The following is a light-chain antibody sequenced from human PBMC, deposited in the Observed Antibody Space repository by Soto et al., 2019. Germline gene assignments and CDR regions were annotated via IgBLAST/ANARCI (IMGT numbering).Light chain of an antibody. J-gene: IGKJ1*01. Sequence: EIVLTQSPGTLSLSPGERATLSCRASQSVNNNDLAWYQQKPGQAPRLLFYGASYRATGIPDRFSGRGSGTDFILTISRLEPEDFAVYYCQHYASSPPWTLGQGTKVEIK. CDR1: QSVNNND. CDR3: QHYASSPPWT. V-gene: IGKV3-20*01. CDR2: GAS.